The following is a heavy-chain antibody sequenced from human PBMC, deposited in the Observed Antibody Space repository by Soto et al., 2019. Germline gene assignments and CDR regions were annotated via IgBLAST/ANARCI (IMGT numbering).Heavy chain of an antibody. CDR3: ARGINYFGP. Sequence: SETLSLTCSVSGGSLSRNYWGWIRQPPGKGLEWIGYIYYSGGTNYNPSLKSRVTISLDTSRNEFSLKLSSVTTADTAIYYCARGINYFGPWGQGALVTVS. V-gene: IGHV4-59*13. J-gene: IGHJ5*02. D-gene: IGHD3-10*01. CDR1: GGSLSRNY. CDR2: IYYSGGT.